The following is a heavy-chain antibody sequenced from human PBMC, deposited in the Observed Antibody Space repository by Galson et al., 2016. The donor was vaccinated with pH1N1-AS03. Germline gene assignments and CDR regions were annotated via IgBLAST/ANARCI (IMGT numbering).Heavy chain of an antibody. CDR2: MSYSGSS. V-gene: IGHV4-59*01. CDR3: ARSKPVQMTRDGLDV. Sequence: ETLSLTCTVSGDAMSNYYWHWIRHRPGRGLEWIGHMSYSGSSNYTPSLKSRVTILVDTSKNQSSLQLSSVTAADTAVYYCARSKPVQMTRDGLDVWGRGTAVTVSS. J-gene: IGHJ6*02. CDR1: GDAMSNYY.